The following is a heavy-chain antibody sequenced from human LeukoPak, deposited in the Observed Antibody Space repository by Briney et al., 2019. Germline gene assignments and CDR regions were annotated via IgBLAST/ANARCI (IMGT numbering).Heavy chain of an antibody. Sequence: GGSLRLSCAASGFTFSRYRVSWVRESRGKGLEWVVNIKQDGSEIYYVDSVKRRFTISRDNAKNSLYLNMNSLRAEDTAVYYCAREDDSGSYGVIDICGQGWMVTVYS. CDR3: AREDDSGSYGVIDI. CDR1: GFTFSRYR. CDR2: IKQDGSEI. V-gene: IGHV3-7*01. J-gene: IGHJ3*02. D-gene: IGHD1-26*01.